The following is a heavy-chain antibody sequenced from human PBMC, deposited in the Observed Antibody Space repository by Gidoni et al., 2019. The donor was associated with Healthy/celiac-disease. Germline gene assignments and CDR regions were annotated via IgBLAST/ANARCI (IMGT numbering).Heavy chain of an antibody. V-gene: IGHV1-18*01. J-gene: IGHJ4*02. D-gene: IGHD1-26*01. CDR2: VSGYNGDT. CDR3: ARTRGYSGNYFDY. CDR1: GYTFTSYG. Sequence: QVQLVQSGGEVKKPGASVKVSCKASGYTFTSYGITWVRQAPGQGLEWMGWVSGYNGDTNYAQKLQCRITMTTDTSTSTVYMELRSLRSDDTAVYYCARTRGYSGNYFDYWGQGTLVTVSS.